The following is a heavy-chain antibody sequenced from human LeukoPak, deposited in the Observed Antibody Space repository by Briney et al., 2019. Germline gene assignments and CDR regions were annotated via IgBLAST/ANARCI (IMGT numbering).Heavy chain of an antibody. CDR2: IYTSGST. D-gene: IGHD6-13*01. J-gene: IGHJ5*02. CDR1: GGSFSGYY. CDR3: AREPTPGIAARRFDP. Sequence: PSETLSLTCAVYGGSFSGYYWSWLRQPAGKGLEGIGRIYTSGSTNYNPSLKSRVTMSVDTSKNQFSLKLSSVTAADTAVYYCAREPTPGIAARRFDPWGQGTLVTVSS. V-gene: IGHV4-59*10.